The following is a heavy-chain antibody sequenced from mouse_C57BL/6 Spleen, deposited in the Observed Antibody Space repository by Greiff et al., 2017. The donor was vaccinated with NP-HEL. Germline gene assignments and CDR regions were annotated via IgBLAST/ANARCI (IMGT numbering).Heavy chain of an antibody. CDR2: IHPSDSDT. D-gene: IGHD2-2*01. CDR3: AIPMATTGFAY. V-gene: IGHV1-74*01. J-gene: IGHJ3*01. Sequence: QVQLQQSGAELVKPGASVKVSCKASGYTFTSYWLHWVKQRPGQGLEWIGRIHPSDSDTNYNQKFKGKATLTVDKSSSTDYMQLSSLTSEDSAVYYCAIPMATTGFAYWGQGTLVTVSA. CDR1: GYTFTSYW.